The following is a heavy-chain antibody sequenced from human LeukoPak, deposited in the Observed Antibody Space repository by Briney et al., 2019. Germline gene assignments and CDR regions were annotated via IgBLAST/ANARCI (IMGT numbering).Heavy chain of an antibody. V-gene: IGHV3-21*01. CDR1: GFTCSSYS. J-gene: IGHJ4*02. CDR3: ARVGSLWFGELSAEDYFDY. CDR2: ISSSSSYI. D-gene: IGHD3-10*01. Sequence: PGGSLRRSCAASGFTCSSYSMNWVRQAPGKGLEWVSSISSSSSYIYYADSVKGRFTISRDNAKNSLYLQMNSLRAEDTAVYYCARVGSLWFGELSAEDYFDYWGQGTLVTVSS.